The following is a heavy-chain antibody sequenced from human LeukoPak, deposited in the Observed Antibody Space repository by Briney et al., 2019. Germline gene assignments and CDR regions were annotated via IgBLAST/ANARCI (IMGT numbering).Heavy chain of an antibody. CDR3: ARHVYGEGMVV. J-gene: IGHJ6*04. CDR2: IHSSEGT. CDR1: GGSLNGYY. V-gene: IGHV4-59*08. D-gene: IGHD4-17*01. Sequence: PSETLSLTCTVSGGSLNGYYWGWIRHPPGKGLECIGYIHSSEGTAHNASLKSRLTISLDTSKNQFSLTLSSVTAADTAVYYCARHVYGEGMVVWGKGTTVTVSS.